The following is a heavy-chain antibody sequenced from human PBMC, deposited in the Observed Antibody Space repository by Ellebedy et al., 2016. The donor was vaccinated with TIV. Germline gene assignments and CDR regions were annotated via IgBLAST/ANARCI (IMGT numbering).Heavy chain of an antibody. V-gene: IGHV3-43D*03. D-gene: IGHD1-7*01. CDR3: AKAALFELDA. CDR2: ITWDGSEY. J-gene: IGHJ5*02. Sequence: GESLKISCAASGFTYDDFAMHWVRQRPDGGLDWVALITWDGSEYYYGDAVRGRFTISRDNTKNSLFLQMDGLRPEDTGLYYCAKAALFELDAWGQGTQVTVSS. CDR1: GFTYDDFA.